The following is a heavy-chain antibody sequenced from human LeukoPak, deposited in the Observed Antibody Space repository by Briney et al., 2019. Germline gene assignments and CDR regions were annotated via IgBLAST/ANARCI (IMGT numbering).Heavy chain of an antibody. Sequence: GGSLRLSCATSGFTFSSYAFHWVRRAPGKGLEWVATMSFDVNNKYYADSVRGRFTISRDNSKNTLYLQMNSLRAEDTAVYSCARGFCTSTSCYTDYWGQGTLVTVSS. V-gene: IGHV3-30*04. D-gene: IGHD2-2*02. CDR3: ARGFCTSTSCYTDY. J-gene: IGHJ4*02. CDR1: GFTFSSYA. CDR2: MSFDVNNK.